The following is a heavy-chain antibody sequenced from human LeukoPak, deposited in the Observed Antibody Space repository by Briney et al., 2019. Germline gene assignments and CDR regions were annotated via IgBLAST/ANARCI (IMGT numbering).Heavy chain of an antibody. CDR2: TTPIFGSA. V-gene: IGHV1-69*05. Sequence: SVKVSCKASGGTFSNHAVSWARQAPGQGLEWMGGTTPIFGSANYAQKFQGRVTTATDESTSTAYMELSSLRSEDTAVYYCARAPFYFDSSGYSMDAFDIWGQGTMVTVSS. CDR1: GGTFSNHA. D-gene: IGHD3-22*01. CDR3: ARAPFYFDSSGYSMDAFDI. J-gene: IGHJ3*02.